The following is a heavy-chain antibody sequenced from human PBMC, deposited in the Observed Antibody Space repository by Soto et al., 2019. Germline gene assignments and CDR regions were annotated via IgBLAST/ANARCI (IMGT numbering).Heavy chain of an antibody. CDR1: GGTFSSYA. CDR3: ARDRCTNGVCYRFDP. J-gene: IGHJ5*02. CDR2: IIPIFGTA. D-gene: IGHD2-8*01. Sequence: SEKVSCKASGGTFSSYAISWVRQAPGQGLEWMGGIIPIFGTANYAQKFQGRVTITADESTSTAYMELSSLRSEDTAVYYCARDRCTNGVCYRFDPWGQGTLVTVSS. V-gene: IGHV1-69*13.